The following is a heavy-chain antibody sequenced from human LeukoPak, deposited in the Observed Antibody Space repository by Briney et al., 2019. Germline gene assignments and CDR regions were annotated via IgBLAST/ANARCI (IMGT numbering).Heavy chain of an antibody. V-gene: IGHV3-21*01. J-gene: IGHJ6*02. Sequence: GGSLRLSCAASGFTFNSAWMSWVRQAPGKGLEWVSSISSSSSYIYYADSVKGRFTISRDNAKNSLYLQMNSLRAEDTAVYYCAGSTTGTTAYYYGMDVWGQGTTVTVSS. D-gene: IGHD1-1*01. CDR1: GFTFNSAW. CDR3: AGSTTGTTAYYYGMDV. CDR2: ISSSSSYI.